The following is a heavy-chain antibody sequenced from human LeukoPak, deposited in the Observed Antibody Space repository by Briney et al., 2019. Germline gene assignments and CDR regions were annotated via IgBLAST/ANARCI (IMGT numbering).Heavy chain of an antibody. Sequence: GGSLRLSCAASGFTFSSYSMNWVRQAPGKGLEWVSSISSSSSYIYYADSVKGRFTISRDNSKNTLFLQMNSLRPEDTAVYYCARTIGNNWFDPWGQGTLVTVSS. V-gene: IGHV3-21*01. CDR3: ARTIGNNWFDP. CDR1: GFTFSSYS. CDR2: ISSSSSYI. D-gene: IGHD1-1*01. J-gene: IGHJ5*02.